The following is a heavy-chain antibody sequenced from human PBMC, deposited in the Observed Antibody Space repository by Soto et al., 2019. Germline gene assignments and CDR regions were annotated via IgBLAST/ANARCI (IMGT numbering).Heavy chain of an antibody. CDR1: GFTFSSYA. V-gene: IGHV3-30-3*01. CDR2: ISYDGSNK. CDR3: ARDRGCISTSCYEGPWFDP. J-gene: IGHJ5*02. D-gene: IGHD2-2*01. Sequence: GGSLRLSCAASGFTFSSYAMHWVRQAPGKGLEWVAVISYDGSNKYYADSVKGRFTISRDNSKNTLYLQMNSLRAEDTAVYYCARDRGCISTSCYEGPWFDPWGQGTLVTVSS.